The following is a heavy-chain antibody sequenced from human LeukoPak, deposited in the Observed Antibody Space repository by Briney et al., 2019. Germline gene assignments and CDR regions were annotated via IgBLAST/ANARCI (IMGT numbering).Heavy chain of an antibody. CDR1: GFTVSSNY. V-gene: IGHV3-66*01. D-gene: IGHD6-13*01. CDR3: ARDPLRAAGIKRGGGLFDY. CDR2: IYSRGNT. J-gene: IGHJ4*02. Sequence: GGSLRLSCAASGFTVSSNYMSWVRQPPGKGLEWVSVIYSRGNTYYADSVKGRFTISRDNSKNTLFLQMNSLRVEDTAVYYCARDPLRAAGIKRGGGLFDYWGQGTLVTVSS.